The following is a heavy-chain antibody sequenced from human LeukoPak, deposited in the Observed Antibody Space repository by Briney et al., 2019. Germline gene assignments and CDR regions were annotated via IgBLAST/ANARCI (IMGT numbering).Heavy chain of an antibody. CDR3: ARGNSTMVRGPILWSYFDY. CDR1: GGSIGSSNW. CDR2: IYYSGST. D-gene: IGHD3-10*01. V-gene: IGHV4-4*02. Sequence: SETLSLTCAVSGGSIGSSNWWCWVRQPPGKGLEWVGYIYYSGSTYYNPSLKRRATISADTSKNQFSLKLSSVTAADTAVYYCARGNSTMVRGPILWSYFDYWGQGTLVTVSS. J-gene: IGHJ4*02.